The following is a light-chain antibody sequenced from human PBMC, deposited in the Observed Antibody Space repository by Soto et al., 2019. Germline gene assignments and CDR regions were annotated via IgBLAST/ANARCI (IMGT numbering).Light chain of an antibody. Sequence: QSALTQPPSASGSPGQSVTISCTGTSSDVGGYNYVSWYQQHPGKAPKLMIYEVSKRPSGVPDRFSGSKSGNTASLTVSGLQAEDEADYYCISYAGSNTVVFGGGTKLTGL. CDR2: EVS. J-gene: IGLJ2*01. CDR1: SSDVGGYNY. V-gene: IGLV2-8*01. CDR3: ISYAGSNTVV.